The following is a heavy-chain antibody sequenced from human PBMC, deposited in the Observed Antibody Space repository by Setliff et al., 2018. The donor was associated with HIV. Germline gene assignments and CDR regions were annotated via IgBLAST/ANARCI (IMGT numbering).Heavy chain of an antibody. Sequence: SETLSLTCTVSGGSISSGSYYWSWIRQPAGKGLEWIGRIYTSGSTNYNPSLKSRVTISVDTSKNQFSLKLSSVTAADTAVYYCARDRGHSSGWYSGSFDYWGQGTQVTVSS. CDR1: GGSISSGSYY. CDR2: IYTSGST. CDR3: ARDRGHSSGWYSGSFDY. V-gene: IGHV4-61*02. D-gene: IGHD6-19*01. J-gene: IGHJ4*02.